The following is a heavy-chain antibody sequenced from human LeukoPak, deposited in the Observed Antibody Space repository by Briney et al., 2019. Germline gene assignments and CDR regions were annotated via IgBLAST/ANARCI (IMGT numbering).Heavy chain of an antibody. Sequence: SVKVSCKASGGTFSSYAISWVRQAPGQGLEWMGRIIPIFGIANYAQKFQGRVTITADKSTGTAYMELSSLRSEDTAVYYCAKDGYCSGGSCSLGWFDPWGQGKLVTVS. D-gene: IGHD2-15*01. CDR2: IIPIFGIA. CDR3: AKDGYCSGGSCSLGWFDP. J-gene: IGHJ5*02. V-gene: IGHV1-69*04. CDR1: GGTFSSYA.